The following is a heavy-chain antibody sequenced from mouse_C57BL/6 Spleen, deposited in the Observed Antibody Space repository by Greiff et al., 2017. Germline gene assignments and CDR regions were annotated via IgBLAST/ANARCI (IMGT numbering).Heavy chain of an antibody. J-gene: IGHJ2*01. CDR2: IHPSDSDT. D-gene: IGHD2-3*01. V-gene: IGHV1-74*01. Sequence: QVQLQQPGAELVKPGASVKVSCKASGYTFTSYWMHWVKQRPGQGLEWIGRIHPSDSDTNYTQKFKGKATLPVDKSYCTAYMQLSSLASEDSAFYCWAIGGDCYYVGFDYWGQGTTLTVSS. CDR1: GYTFTSYW. CDR3: AIGGDCYYVGFDY.